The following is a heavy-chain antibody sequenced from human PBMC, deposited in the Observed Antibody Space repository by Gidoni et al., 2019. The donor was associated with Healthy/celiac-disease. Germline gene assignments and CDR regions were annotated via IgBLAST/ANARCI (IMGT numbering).Heavy chain of an antibody. D-gene: IGHD3-9*01. V-gene: IGHV3-11*01. Sequence: QVQLVESGGGLVKPGGSLRLPCAASGFTFSDYYLSWIRQAPGKGLEWVSYISSSGSTIYYADSVKGRFTISRDNAKNSLYLQMNSLRAEDTAVYYCARDPVTYYDILTGYHFDYWGQGTLVTVSS. CDR1: GFTFSDYY. J-gene: IGHJ4*02. CDR3: ARDPVTYYDILTGYHFDY. CDR2: ISSSGSTI.